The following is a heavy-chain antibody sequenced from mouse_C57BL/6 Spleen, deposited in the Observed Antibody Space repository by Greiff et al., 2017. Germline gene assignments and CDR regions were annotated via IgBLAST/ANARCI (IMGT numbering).Heavy chain of an antibody. CDR3: AREGIYDGYHYAMDY. J-gene: IGHJ4*01. D-gene: IGHD2-3*01. CDR1: GFTFSDYY. CDR2: INYDGSST. V-gene: IGHV5-16*01. Sequence: EVKLVESEGGLVQPGSSMKLSCTASGFTFSDYYMAWVRQVPEKGLEWVANINYDGSSTYYLDSLKSRFIISIDNAKNILYLQMSSLKSEDTATYYCAREGIYDGYHYAMDYWGQGTSVTVSS.